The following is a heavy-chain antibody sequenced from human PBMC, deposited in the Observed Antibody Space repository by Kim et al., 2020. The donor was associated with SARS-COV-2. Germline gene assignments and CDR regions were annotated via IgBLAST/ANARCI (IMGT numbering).Heavy chain of an antibody. J-gene: IGHJ4*02. CDR3: TRPDYYYGSGSNDY. CDR2: IRSKANSYAT. D-gene: IGHD3-10*01. V-gene: IGHV3-73*01. CDR1: GFTFSGSA. Sequence: GGSLRLSCAASGFTFSGSAMHWVRQASGKGLEWVGRIRSKANSYATAYAASVKGRFTISRDDSKNTAYLQMNSLKTEDTAVYYCTRPDYYYGSGSNDYWGQGTLVTVSS.